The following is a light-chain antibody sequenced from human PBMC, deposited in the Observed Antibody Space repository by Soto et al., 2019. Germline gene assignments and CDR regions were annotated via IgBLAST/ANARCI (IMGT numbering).Light chain of an antibody. CDR3: HQYDSWT. V-gene: IGKV3-11*01. J-gene: IGKJ1*01. Sequence: EIVLTQSPATLSLSPGERATLSCRASQSVGSSLAWYQQKPGQAPRLLINDSSNRATGIPARFSGSGSGTDFTLTISRLEPEDFAVYYCHQYDSWTFGQGTKVDIK. CDR2: DSS. CDR1: QSVGSS.